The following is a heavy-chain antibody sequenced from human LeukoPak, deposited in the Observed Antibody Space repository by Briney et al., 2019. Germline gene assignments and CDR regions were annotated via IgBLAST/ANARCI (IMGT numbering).Heavy chain of an antibody. D-gene: IGHD7-27*01. CDR2: IKTDGSQI. CDR3: ARDLNWETY. CDR1: GFTFSSYE. Sequence: GGSLRLSCAASGFTFSSYEMNWVRQAPGKGPEWVANIKTDGSQIYYVDSVKGRFTISRDNAKNSLYLQMNSLRAEDTAVYYCARDLNWETYWGQGTLVSVSS. J-gene: IGHJ4*02. V-gene: IGHV3-7*01.